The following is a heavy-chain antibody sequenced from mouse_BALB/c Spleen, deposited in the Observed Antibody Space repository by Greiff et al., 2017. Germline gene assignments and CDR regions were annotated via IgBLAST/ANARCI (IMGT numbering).Heavy chain of an antibody. V-gene: IGHV5-6-2*01. Sequence: EVKLVESGGGLVKLGGSLKLSCAASGFTFSSYYMSWVRQTPEKRLELVAAINSNGGSTYYPDTVKGRFTISRDNAKNTLYLQMSSLKSEDTALYYCTRDLSGTWFAYWGQGTLVTVSA. CDR1: GFTFSSYY. CDR2: INSNGGST. CDR3: TRDLSGTWFAY. D-gene: IGHD4-1*01. J-gene: IGHJ3*01.